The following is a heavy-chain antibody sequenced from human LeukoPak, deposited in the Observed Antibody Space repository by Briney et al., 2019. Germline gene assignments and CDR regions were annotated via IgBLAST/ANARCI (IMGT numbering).Heavy chain of an antibody. CDR1: GGSINSADYY. Sequence: PSETLSLTCTVSGGSINSADYYWSWIRQPPGKGLEWIGYIYYNGITYYNPSLKSRVIISVDTSKNQFSLKLSSVTAADTAVYYCARDGYSGSFNNGVHFDYWGQGTLVTVSS. J-gene: IGHJ4*02. V-gene: IGHV4-30-4*01. CDR2: IYYNGIT. D-gene: IGHD1-26*01. CDR3: ARDGYSGSFNNGVHFDY.